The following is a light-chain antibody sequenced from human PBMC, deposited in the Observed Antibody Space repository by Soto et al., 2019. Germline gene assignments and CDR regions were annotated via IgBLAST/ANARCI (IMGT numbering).Light chain of an antibody. CDR3: SSYTSIVTLV. CDR1: SSDVGGYNY. CDR2: EVS. V-gene: IGLV2-14*01. Sequence: QSALTQPASVSGSPGQSITISCTGTSSDVGGYNYVSWYQQHPGKAPKVMIYEVSNRPSGVSNRFSGSKSGNTSSLTIFGLKAEDEADYYCSSYTSIVTLVFGGGTKVTVL. J-gene: IGLJ2*01.